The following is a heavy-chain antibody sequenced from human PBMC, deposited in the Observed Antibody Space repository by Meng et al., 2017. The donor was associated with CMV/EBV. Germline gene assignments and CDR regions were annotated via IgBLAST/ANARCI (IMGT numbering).Heavy chain of an antibody. V-gene: IGHV1-69*05. CDR2: IIPIFGTA. CDR1: VGTFSSYA. CDR3: ARVEMATSIRDHYGMDV. D-gene: IGHD5-24*01. Sequence: SVKVSCKASVGTFSSYAISWVRQAPGQGLEWMGGIIPIFGTANYAQKFQGRVTITTDESTSTAYMELSSLRSEDTAVYYCARVEMATSIRDHYGMDVWGQGTTVTVSS. J-gene: IGHJ6*02.